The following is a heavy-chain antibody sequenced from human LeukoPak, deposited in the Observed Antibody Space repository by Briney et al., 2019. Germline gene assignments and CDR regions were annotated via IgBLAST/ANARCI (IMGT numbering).Heavy chain of an antibody. D-gene: IGHD4-17*01. CDR2: ISSSSSSI. CDR1: GFTFRSYN. V-gene: IGHV3-21*01. Sequence: KAGGSLRLSCAASGFTFRSYNFHWVRQAPGKGLEWVSFISSSSSSIYYADSVQGRFSISRDNAKNSLYLQMNSLRAEDTAVYYCAREKVGDGDYVFDYWGQGTLVTVYS. J-gene: IGHJ4*02. CDR3: AREKVGDGDYVFDY.